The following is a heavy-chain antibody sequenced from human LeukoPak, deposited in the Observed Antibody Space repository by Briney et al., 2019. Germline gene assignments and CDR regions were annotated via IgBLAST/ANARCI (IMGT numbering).Heavy chain of an antibody. V-gene: IGHV4-4*07. CDR3: ARGFGMAARPIDY. J-gene: IGHJ4*02. D-gene: IGHD6-6*01. CDR1: GGSISSYY. CDR2: IYHSGST. Sequence: SETLSLTCTVSGGSISSYYWSWIRQPAGKGLEWIGSIYHSGSTYYNPSLKSRVTISVDTSKNQFSLKLSSVTAADTAVYYCARGFGMAARPIDYWGQGTLVTVSS.